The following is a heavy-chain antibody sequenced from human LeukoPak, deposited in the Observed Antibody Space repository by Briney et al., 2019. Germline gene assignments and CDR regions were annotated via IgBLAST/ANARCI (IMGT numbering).Heavy chain of an antibody. D-gene: IGHD3-9*01. J-gene: IGHJ4*02. CDR2: IRSKAYGGTT. V-gene: IGHV3-49*03. CDR1: GFTFCDYA. CDR3: TRDSADYDILTGYYTFDY. Sequence: GGSLRLSCTASGFTFCDYAMSWFRQAPGKGLEWVGFIRSKAYGGTTEYAASVKGRFTISRDDSKSIAYLQMNSLKTEDTAVYYCTRDSADYDILTGYYTFDYWGQGTLVTVSS.